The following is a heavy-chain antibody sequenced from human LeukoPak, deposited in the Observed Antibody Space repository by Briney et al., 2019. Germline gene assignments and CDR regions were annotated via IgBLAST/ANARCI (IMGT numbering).Heavy chain of an antibody. CDR2: INSDGSST. V-gene: IGHV3-74*01. Sequence: GGSLRLSCAASGFTFSNYWMHWVRQAPGKGLVWVSRINSDGSSTTYADSVKGRFTISRDSAKNTLYLQMNSLRADDTAVYYCARDRATTMFDYWAQGTLVTVSS. J-gene: IGHJ4*02. CDR3: ARDRATTMFDY. D-gene: IGHD5-24*01. CDR1: GFTFSNYW.